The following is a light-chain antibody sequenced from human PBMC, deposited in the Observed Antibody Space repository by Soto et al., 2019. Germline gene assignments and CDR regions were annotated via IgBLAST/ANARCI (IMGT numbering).Light chain of an antibody. V-gene: IGLV1-51*01. CDR3: GTWDSSLSAGV. Sequence: QSVLTQPPSVSAAPGHKVTISCSGSSSNIGNNYVSWYQQLPGTAPKLLIYDNNKRPSGIPDRLSGSKSGTSATLGITGLQTGDEADYYCGTWDSSLSAGVFGTGTKVTV. J-gene: IGLJ1*01. CDR1: SSNIGNNY. CDR2: DNN.